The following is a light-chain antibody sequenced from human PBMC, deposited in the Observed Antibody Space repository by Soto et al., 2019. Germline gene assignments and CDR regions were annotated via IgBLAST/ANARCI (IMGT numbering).Light chain of an antibody. CDR2: KAS. V-gene: IGKV1D-8*03. CDR3: QQYNSYSWT. Sequence: VIWMTPSPSLLSATTRDRVTISCRMSQGISSYLAWYQQKPGKAPKLLIYKASSLESGVPSRFSGSGSGTEFTLTISSLQPDDFATYYCQQYNSYSWTFGQGTKVDIK. J-gene: IGKJ1*01. CDR1: QGISSY.